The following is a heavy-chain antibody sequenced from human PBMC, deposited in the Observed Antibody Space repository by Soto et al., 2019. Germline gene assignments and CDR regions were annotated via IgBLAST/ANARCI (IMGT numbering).Heavy chain of an antibody. Sequence: QITLXXSGPTXXXPXETLXXTXXXXXFSLTXXGVGVGWIRQSPGKAPEWLALIYWDDDKRYSASLKSRLTITKDTSKNQVVLTVSDLDPTDTATYYCAHRVLRTVFGLVTTTAIYFDFWGQGTPVAVSS. J-gene: IGHJ4*02. CDR2: IYWDDDK. CDR3: AHRVLRTVFGLVTTTAIYFDF. CDR1: XFSLTXXGVG. D-gene: IGHD3-3*01. V-gene: IGHV2-5*02.